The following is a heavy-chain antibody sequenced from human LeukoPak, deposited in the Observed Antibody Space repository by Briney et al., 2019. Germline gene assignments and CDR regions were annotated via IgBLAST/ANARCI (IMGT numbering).Heavy chain of an antibody. Sequence: SETLSLTCAVYGGSFSGYYWSWIRQPPGKGLEWIGEIHHSGSTNYNPSLKGRVTISVDTSKNQFSLKLSSVTAADTAVYYCARGPGGYDYVWGSYRYTPPFDYWGQGTLVTVSS. CDR2: IHHSGST. J-gene: IGHJ4*02. CDR3: ARGPGGYDYVWGSYRYTPPFDY. D-gene: IGHD3-16*02. V-gene: IGHV4-34*01. CDR1: GGSFSGYY.